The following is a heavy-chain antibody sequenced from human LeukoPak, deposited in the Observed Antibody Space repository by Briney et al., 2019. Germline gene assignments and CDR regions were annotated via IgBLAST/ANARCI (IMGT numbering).Heavy chain of an antibody. CDR2: MYYSGST. CDR1: GGSFSHYY. V-gene: IGHV4-59*05. J-gene: IGHJ5*02. D-gene: IGHD3-10*01. CDR3: ARQGSWRFGELLT. Sequence: SETLSLTCTVSGGSFSHYYWSWIRQSPGKGLEWIGSMYYSGSTYYNPSLRSRVTIFVDTSKNQFALKLSSVAAADRAVYYCARQGSWRFGELLTWGQGTLVTVSS.